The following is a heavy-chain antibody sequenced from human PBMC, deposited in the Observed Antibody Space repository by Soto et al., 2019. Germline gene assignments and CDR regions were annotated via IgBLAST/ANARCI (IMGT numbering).Heavy chain of an antibody. D-gene: IGHD6-19*01. CDR2: ISYDGNNK. Sequence: QVQLVESGGGVVQPGRSLRLSCAASGFTFNTYPMHWVRQAPGKGLEWVAVISYDGNNKYYTDSVKGRFTISRDNAKNSLYLQMNSLRAEDTAVYYCARDRGAVTGQYFDYWGQGALVTVSS. J-gene: IGHJ4*02. CDR3: ARDRGAVTGQYFDY. CDR1: GFTFNTYP. V-gene: IGHV3-30-3*01.